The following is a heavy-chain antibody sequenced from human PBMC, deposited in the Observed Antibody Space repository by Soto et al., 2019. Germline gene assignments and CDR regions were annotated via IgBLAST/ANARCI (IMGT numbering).Heavy chain of an antibody. Sequence: SVKVSCKASGGPSTIYGINWLRQAPGQGLEWMGAIILLFGTTKYAQRFQGRVTITADESTGTAYMELSSLTSEDTAVYYCAREDDNYVGALKVWGQGTTVTVSS. J-gene: IGHJ6*02. D-gene: IGHD4-4*01. CDR1: GGPSTIYG. CDR3: AREDDNYVGALKV. V-gene: IGHV1-69*13. CDR2: IILLFGTT.